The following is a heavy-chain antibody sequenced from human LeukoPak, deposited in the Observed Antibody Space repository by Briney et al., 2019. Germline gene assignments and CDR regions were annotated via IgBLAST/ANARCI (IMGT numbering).Heavy chain of an antibody. V-gene: IGHV4-34*01. CDR1: GGSFSNYY. J-gene: IGHJ6*03. Sequence: PSETLSLTCAVYGGSFSNYYRSWIRQPPGKGLEWIGEINDSGRINYNPSLMRRVTVSVDTSKNQFSLKLTSVTATDTAVYFCARRWNYGRNYYIDVWGNGATVSVSS. CDR2: INDSGRI. CDR3: ARRWNYGRNYYIDV. D-gene: IGHD1-7*01.